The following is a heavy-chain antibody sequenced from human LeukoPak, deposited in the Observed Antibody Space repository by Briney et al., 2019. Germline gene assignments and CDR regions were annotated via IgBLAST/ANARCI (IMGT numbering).Heavy chain of an antibody. D-gene: IGHD1/OR15-1a*01. CDR2: INHSGST. CDR3: ARHVNWNKRGYYYYMDV. J-gene: IGHJ6*03. Sequence: KPSETLSLTCAVYGVYFSGYYWSWIRQPPWKGLEWIGEINHSGSTNYNPSLKRRVTISVDTSKNQFSLKLSSVTAADTAVYYCARHVNWNKRGYYYYMDVWGKGTTVTVSS. V-gene: IGHV4-34*01. CDR1: GVYFSGYY.